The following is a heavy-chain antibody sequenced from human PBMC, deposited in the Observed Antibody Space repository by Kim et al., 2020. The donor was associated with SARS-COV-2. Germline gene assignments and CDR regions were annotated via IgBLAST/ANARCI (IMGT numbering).Heavy chain of an antibody. Sequence: GGSLRLSCAGSGFKFNDYFMMWIRQVPGKGLEWLSYISNGGLSQYYADSVRGRVTISRDNAKSSLYLQMDNLRVDDTAVYYCATSPVATGVGGGMDSWGQGTLVTVSS. J-gene: IGHJ4*02. CDR1: GFKFNDYF. V-gene: IGHV3-11*01. CDR2: ISNGGLSQ. CDR3: ATSPVATGVGGGMDS. D-gene: IGHD2-15*01.